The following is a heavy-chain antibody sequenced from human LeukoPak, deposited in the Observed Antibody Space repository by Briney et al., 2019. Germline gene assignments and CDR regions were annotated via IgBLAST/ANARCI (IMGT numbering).Heavy chain of an antibody. CDR3: ARGGHRRYYYTSGSAFDP. CDR1: GYTFTNYG. J-gene: IGHJ5*02. D-gene: IGHD3-10*01. Sequence: ASVKVSCKASGYTFTNYGISWVRQAPGQGLEWMGWISAYNGNTHYAQNLQGRVTMTADTSTSTAYMELKSLRSDDTAVYYCARGGHRRYYYTSGSAFDPWGQGTLVTVSS. CDR2: ISAYNGNT. V-gene: IGHV1-18*01.